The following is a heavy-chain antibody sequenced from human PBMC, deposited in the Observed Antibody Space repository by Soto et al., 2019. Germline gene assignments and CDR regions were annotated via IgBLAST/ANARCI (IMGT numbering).Heavy chain of an antibody. V-gene: IGHV4-39*01. CDR1: GGSISSSSHY. CDR2: IYYSGST. Sequence: QLQLQESGPGLVKPSETLSLTCTVSGGSISSSSHYWGWIRQPPGKGLEWIGSIYYSGSTYYNPSLKSRVTISVDTSQNQFSLKLRSVTAADTAVYYCAREFYYYYGMDVWGHGTTVTVSS. J-gene: IGHJ6*02. CDR3: AREFYYYYGMDV.